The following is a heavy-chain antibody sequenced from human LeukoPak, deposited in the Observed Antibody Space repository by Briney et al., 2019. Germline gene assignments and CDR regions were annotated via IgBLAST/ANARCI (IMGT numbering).Heavy chain of an antibody. CDR3: ARGYSGYDFFDY. J-gene: IGHJ4*02. D-gene: IGHD5-12*01. V-gene: IGHV1-46*01. Sequence: ASVKVSCKASGYTFTSYYMHWVRQAPGQGLEWMGIINPSGGSTSYAQKFQGRVTITTDESTSTAYMELSSLRSEDTAVYYCARGYSGYDFFDYWGQGTLVTVSS. CDR1: GYTFTSYY. CDR2: INPSGGST.